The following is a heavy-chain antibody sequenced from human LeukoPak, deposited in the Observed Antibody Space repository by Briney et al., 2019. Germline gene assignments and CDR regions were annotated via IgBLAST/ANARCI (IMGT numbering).Heavy chain of an antibody. J-gene: IGHJ4*02. V-gene: IGHV4-59*08. CDR3: ARHSYTPFDY. CDR1: GGSISTYY. Sequence: PSETLSLICSVSGGSISTYYWSWIRQSRGKGLGWIGYIYHNGDTNYNPSFKSRVTISVDTSKNQFSLRLMSVTAADTAIYYCARHSYTPFDYWGQGSLVTVSS. CDR2: IYHNGDT. D-gene: IGHD2-2*02.